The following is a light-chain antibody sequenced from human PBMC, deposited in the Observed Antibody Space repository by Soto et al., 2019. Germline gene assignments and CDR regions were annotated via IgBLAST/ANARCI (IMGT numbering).Light chain of an antibody. CDR3: SSYTSSSTPYV. Sequence: QSALAQPASVSGSPGQSITISCTGTSSDVGGYNYVSWYQQHPGKAHKLMIYDVSNRPSGVSNRFSGSKSGKTASLTISGLQAEDEADYYCSSYTSSSTPYVFGTGTKVTVL. V-gene: IGLV2-14*01. CDR2: DVS. J-gene: IGLJ1*01. CDR1: SSDVGGYNY.